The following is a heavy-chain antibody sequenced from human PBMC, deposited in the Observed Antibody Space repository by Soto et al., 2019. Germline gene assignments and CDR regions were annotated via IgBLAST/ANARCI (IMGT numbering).Heavy chain of an antibody. CDR1: GGSISSSSYY. CDR2: IYYSGST. J-gene: IGHJ6*03. CDR3: ARTRTLKAPVVLGVMSFLYFYMDG. V-gene: IGHV4-39*01. Sequence: SETLSLTCTVSGGSISSSSYYWGWIRQPPGKGLEWIGSIYYSGSTYYNPSLKSRVTISVDTSKNQFSLKLSSVTAADTAVYYCARTRTLKAPVVLGVMSFLYFYMDGWGKRDKVTLP. D-gene: IGHD3-22*01.